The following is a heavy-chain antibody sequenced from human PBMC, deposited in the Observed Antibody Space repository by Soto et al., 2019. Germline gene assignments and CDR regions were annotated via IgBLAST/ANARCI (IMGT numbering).Heavy chain of an antibody. Sequence: PGGSLRLSCAASGFTFRSFWMHWVRQAPGKGLMWVSRITNDGSATDYADSVRGRFTISIDNAENMLYLQLNNLRADDTAVYYCARDAAPGYFDLWGRGTLVTVSS. D-gene: IGHD6-25*01. CDR1: GFTFRSFW. CDR3: ARDAAPGYFDL. V-gene: IGHV3-74*01. J-gene: IGHJ2*01. CDR2: ITNDGSAT.